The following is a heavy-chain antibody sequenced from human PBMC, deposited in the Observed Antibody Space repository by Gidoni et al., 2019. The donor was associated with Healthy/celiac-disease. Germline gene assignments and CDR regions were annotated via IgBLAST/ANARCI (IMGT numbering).Heavy chain of an antibody. CDR2: INHSGST. J-gene: IGHJ3*02. CDR3: AKRRDGYREHAFDI. D-gene: IGHD5-12*01. V-gene: IGHV4-34*01. Sequence: GEINHSGSTNYNPSLKSRVTISVDTSKNQFSLKLSSVTAADTAVYYCAKRRDGYREHAFDIWGQGTMVTVSS.